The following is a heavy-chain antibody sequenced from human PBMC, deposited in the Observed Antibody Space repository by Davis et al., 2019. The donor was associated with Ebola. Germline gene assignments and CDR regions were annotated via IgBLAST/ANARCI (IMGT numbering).Heavy chain of an antibody. CDR3: AKRSWNYGPPYYYYYYYMDV. V-gene: IGHV3-74*01. J-gene: IGHJ6*03. D-gene: IGHD1-7*01. CDR1: GFTFSSYW. Sequence: PGGSLRLSCAASGFTFSSYWMRWVRQAPGKGLVWVSRINSDGSSTSYADSVKGRFTISRDNAKNTLYLQMNSLRAEDTAVYYCAKRSWNYGPPYYYYYYYMDVWGKGTTVTVSS. CDR2: INSDGSST.